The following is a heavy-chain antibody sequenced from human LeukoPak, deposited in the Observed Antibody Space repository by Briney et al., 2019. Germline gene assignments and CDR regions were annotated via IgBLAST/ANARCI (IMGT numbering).Heavy chain of an antibody. J-gene: IGHJ6*02. CDR3: ARGTFGGVIVIGYFPYYYGMDV. Sequence: GGSLRLPCAASGFTFSSYEMNWVRQAPGKGLEWVSYISSSGSTIYYADSVKGRFTISRDNAKNSLYLQMNSLRAEDTAVYYCARGTFGGVIVIGYFPYYYGMDVWGQGTTVTVSS. D-gene: IGHD3-16*02. V-gene: IGHV3-48*03. CDR2: ISSSGSTI. CDR1: GFTFSSYE.